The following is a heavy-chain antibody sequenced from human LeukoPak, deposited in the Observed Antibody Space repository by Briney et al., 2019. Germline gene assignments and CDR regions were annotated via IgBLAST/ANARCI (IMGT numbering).Heavy chain of an antibody. V-gene: IGHV4-4*08. CDR1: GGSINNYY. CDR2: IYETGHT. CDR3: ARGWSAYYDYVWGSYLPSWFDP. Sequence: SETLSLTCTVSGGSINNYYWSWIRQPPGKGLEWIAYIYETGHTGYNPSLKTRVTISLDTSKNQFSLKLNSVTAADTAVYYCARGWSAYYDYVWGSYLPSWFDPWGQGTLVTVSS. D-gene: IGHD3-16*02. J-gene: IGHJ5*02.